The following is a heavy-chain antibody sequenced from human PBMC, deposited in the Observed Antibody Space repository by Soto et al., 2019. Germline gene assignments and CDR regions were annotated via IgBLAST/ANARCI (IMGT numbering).Heavy chain of an antibody. Sequence: PSETLSLTCAVSGGSISSGGYSWSCIRQPPGKGLEWIGYIYHSGSTYYNPSLKSRVTISVDRSKNQFSLKLSSVTAADTAVYYCARSGYLEEFDYWGQGTLVTVSS. V-gene: IGHV4-30-2*01. CDR1: GGSISSGGYS. J-gene: IGHJ4*02. CDR3: ARSGYLEEFDY. D-gene: IGHD3-22*01. CDR2: IYHSGST.